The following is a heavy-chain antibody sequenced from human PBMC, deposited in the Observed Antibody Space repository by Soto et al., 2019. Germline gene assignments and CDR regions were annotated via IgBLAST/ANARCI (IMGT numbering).Heavy chain of an antibody. Sequence: SETLSLTCTVSGSSISNYYWSWIRQPPGRGLEWIGHIFYSGSTNYNPALKSRVTISVDTSKSQFSLKLSSVTATDTAVYYCAKDSGYNYGYFRWFDPWGQGTLVTVSS. CDR3: AKDSGYNYGYFRWFDP. CDR2: IFYSGST. V-gene: IGHV4-59*01. CDR1: GSSISNYY. D-gene: IGHD5-18*01. J-gene: IGHJ5*02.